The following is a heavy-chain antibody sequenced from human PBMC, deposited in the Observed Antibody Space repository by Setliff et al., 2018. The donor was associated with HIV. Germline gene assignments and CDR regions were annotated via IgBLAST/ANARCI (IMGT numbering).Heavy chain of an antibody. CDR3: ARGLNYYGSGSYLPLGY. V-gene: IGHV4-34*01. Sequence: LSLTCAVYGGSFNDYYWTWIRQPPGKGLEWIGEIDHSGSTKYHASLKSRVTISIDTSKNQISLKLSSVTAADTAVYYCARGLNYYGSGSYLPLGYWGQGTLVTDSS. D-gene: IGHD3-10*01. J-gene: IGHJ4*02. CDR1: GGSFNDYY. CDR2: IDHSGST.